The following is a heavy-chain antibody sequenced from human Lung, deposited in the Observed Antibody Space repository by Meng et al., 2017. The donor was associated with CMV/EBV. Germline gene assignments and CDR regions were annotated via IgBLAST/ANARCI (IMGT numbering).Heavy chain of an antibody. V-gene: IGHV3-30*02. Sequence: GGXXRLSCAASGFTFSFYGLHWVRQAPGKGLEWVAFIRYDGNNKFYADSVKGRFTISRDRSKNTLYLQMNSLRADDTAVYYCAKDLRSLRRFYYYGMDVVDQGXTVTVSS. J-gene: IGHJ6*02. CDR3: AKDLRSLRRFYYYGMDV. D-gene: IGHD3-3*01. CDR1: GFTFSFYG. CDR2: IRYDGNNK.